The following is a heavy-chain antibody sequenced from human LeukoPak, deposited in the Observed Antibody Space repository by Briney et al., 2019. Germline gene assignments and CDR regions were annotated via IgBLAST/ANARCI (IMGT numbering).Heavy chain of an antibody. CDR3: ARGGRTAYYFDS. CDR1: GFTFSSYS. CDR2: ISSSGTYV. V-gene: IGHV3-21*01. Sequence: PGGSLRLSCAASGFTFSSYSMNWVRQAPGKGLEWVSSISSSGTYVYYADSVKGRFTISRDNAKNSLYLQMNSLRVEDTAVYYCARGGRTAYYFDSWGQGTLVTVSS. D-gene: IGHD1-14*01. J-gene: IGHJ4*02.